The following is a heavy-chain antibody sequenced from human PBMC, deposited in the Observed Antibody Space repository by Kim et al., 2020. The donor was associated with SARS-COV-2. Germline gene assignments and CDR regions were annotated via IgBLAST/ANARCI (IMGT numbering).Heavy chain of an antibody. J-gene: IGHJ4*02. V-gene: IGHV1-18*01. CDR2: ISAYNGNT. CDR3: ARVPRITMIVVVITAPYYFDY. D-gene: IGHD3-22*01. Sequence: ASVKVSCKASGYTFTGYGISWVRQAPGQGLEWMGWISAYNGNTNYAQKLQGRVTMTTDTSTSTAYMELRSLRSDDTAVYYCARVPRITMIVVVITAPYYFDYWGQGTLVTVSS. CDR1: GYTFTGYG.